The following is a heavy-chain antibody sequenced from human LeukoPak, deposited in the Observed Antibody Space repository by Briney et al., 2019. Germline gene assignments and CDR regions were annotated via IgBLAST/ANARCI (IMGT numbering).Heavy chain of an antibody. CDR1: GGSFSGYY. CDR2: INHSGST. V-gene: IGHV4-34*01. Sequence: SETLSLTCAVYGGSFSGYYWSWIRQPPGKGLEWIGEINHSGSTNYNPSPKSRVTISVDTSKNQFSLKLSSVTAADTAVYYCARGHNPASTYYDFWSGYGFDYWGQGALVTVSS. J-gene: IGHJ4*02. CDR3: ARGHNPASTYYDFWSGYGFDY. D-gene: IGHD3-3*01.